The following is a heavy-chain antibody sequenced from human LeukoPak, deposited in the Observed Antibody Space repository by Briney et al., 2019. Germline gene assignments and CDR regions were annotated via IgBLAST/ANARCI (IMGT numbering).Heavy chain of an antibody. D-gene: IGHD2-15*01. CDR2: ITSSSSYT. J-gene: IGHJ4*02. CDR3: ARVGGHCSGTRCWEYYFDQ. Sequence: PGGSLRLSCAASGFTLSDYYMTWIRQAPGKGLEWVSYITSSSSYTNYTDSVRGRFPISRDNAKNSLYLQMNSLRAEHAAVYYCARVGGHCSGTRCWEYYFDQGGQGPLVTVSS. V-gene: IGHV3-11*05. CDR1: GFTLSDYY.